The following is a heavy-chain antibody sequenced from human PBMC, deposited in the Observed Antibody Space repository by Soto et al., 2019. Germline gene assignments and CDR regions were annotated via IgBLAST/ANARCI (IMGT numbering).Heavy chain of an antibody. CDR1: GFTFSYYY. J-gene: IGHJ4*02. CDR2: INTLSSAI. V-gene: IGHV3-11*01. Sequence: GGSLRLSCAGSGFTFSYYYMTWIRQAPGKGLEWVSYINTLSSAIYYADSVKGRFTISRDNAKNSLYLQMNSLRAEDTAVYYCARRLQWQLRPLDSWGRGTLVTVS. D-gene: IGHD6-19*01. CDR3: ARRLQWQLRPLDS.